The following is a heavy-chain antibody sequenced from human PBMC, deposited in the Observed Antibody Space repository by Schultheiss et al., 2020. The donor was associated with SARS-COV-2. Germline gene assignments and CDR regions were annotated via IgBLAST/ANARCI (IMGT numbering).Heavy chain of an antibody. CDR1: GYTFTGYY. CDR3: ARTDTAMALTYYYYGMDV. Sequence: GESLKISCKASGYTFTGYYMHWVRQAPGQGLEWMGWINPNSGGTNYAQKFQGRVTMTRDTSISTAYMELSRLRSDDTAVYYCARTDTAMALTYYYYGMDVWGQGTTVTVSS. V-gene: IGHV1-2*02. J-gene: IGHJ6*02. CDR2: INPNSGGT. D-gene: IGHD5-18*01.